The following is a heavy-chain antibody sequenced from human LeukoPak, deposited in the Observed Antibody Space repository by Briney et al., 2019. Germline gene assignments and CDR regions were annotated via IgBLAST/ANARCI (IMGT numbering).Heavy chain of an antibody. CDR3: ARDTYYYDNSGSYDGYFQH. D-gene: IGHD3-22*01. J-gene: IGHJ1*01. CDR2: ISSSSITI. Sequence: PVRALRLSCAASGFSFSSYIMNWLRQAPGKGLEWVSYISSSSITIYYADSVKGRFTISRDNAKNSLYLQMNSLRDEDTALYYCARDTYYYDNSGSYDGYFQHWGQGTLVTVSS. CDR1: GFSFSSYI. V-gene: IGHV3-48*02.